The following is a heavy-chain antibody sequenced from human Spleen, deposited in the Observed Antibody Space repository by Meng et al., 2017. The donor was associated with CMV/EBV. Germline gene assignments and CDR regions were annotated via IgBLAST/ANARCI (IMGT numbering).Heavy chain of an antibody. J-gene: IGHJ6*02. V-gene: IGHV4-61*01. D-gene: IGHD3-9*01. Sequence: SETLSLTCTVSGGSVNSGSYYWSWIRQTPGKGLDWIGYIDYRGNTNSNPSLKSRVTISLYTSRNQFSLKVRSVTAADTAVYYCAREGRYYDILTGYRDYYGMDVWGQGTTVTVSS. CDR3: AREGRYYDILTGYRDYYGMDV. CDR2: IDYRGNT. CDR1: GGSVNSGSYY.